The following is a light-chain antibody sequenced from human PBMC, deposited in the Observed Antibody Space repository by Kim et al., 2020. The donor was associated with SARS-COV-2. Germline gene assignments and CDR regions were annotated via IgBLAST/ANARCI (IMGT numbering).Light chain of an antibody. CDR1: SSDIGGYNY. V-gene: IGLV2-11*01. CDR2: DVS. CDR3: CSFAGRSTFLI. Sequence: QSVTISCTGTSSDIGGYNYVSWYQHHPGKAPKLIIYDVSKRPSGVPNRFSGSKSGNTASLTISGLQTDDEADYSCCSFAGRSTFLIFGGGTQLTVL. J-gene: IGLJ2*01.